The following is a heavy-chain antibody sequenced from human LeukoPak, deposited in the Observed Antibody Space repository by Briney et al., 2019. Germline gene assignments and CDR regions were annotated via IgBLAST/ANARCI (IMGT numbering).Heavy chain of an antibody. CDR2: INHSGST. CDR3: ARGNYGDFDSYYFDY. V-gene: IGHV4-34*01. Sequence: PSETLSLTCAVYGGSFSGYYWSWIRQPPGKGLEWIGEINHSGSTNYNPSLKSRVTISVDTSKNQFSLKLSSVTAADTAVYYCARGNYGDFDSYYFDYWGQGTLVTVST. J-gene: IGHJ4*02. CDR1: GGSFSGYY. D-gene: IGHD4-17*01.